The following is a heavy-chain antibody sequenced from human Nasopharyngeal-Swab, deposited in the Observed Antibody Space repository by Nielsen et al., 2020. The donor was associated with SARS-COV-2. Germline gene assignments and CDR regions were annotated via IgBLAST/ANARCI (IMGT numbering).Heavy chain of an antibody. Sequence: ASVKVSCKASGYTFTGYYMHWVRQAPGQGLEWMGWINPNSGGTNHAQKFQGWVTMTRDTSISTAYMELSRLRSDDTAVYYCARGGYSSGWPDRYGMDVWGQGTTVTVSS. CDR3: ARGGYSSGWPDRYGMDV. J-gene: IGHJ6*02. CDR1: GYTFTGYY. V-gene: IGHV1-2*04. D-gene: IGHD6-19*01. CDR2: INPNSGGT.